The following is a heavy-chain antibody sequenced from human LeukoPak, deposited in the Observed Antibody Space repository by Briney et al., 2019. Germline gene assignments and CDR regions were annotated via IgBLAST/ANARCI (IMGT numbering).Heavy chain of an antibody. CDR1: GGSFSGYY. CDR3: ARIASVWYSSGWYSPGIDY. J-gene: IGHJ4*02. V-gene: IGHV4-34*01. CDR2: INHSGST. D-gene: IGHD6-19*01. Sequence: PSETLSLTCAVYGGSFSGYYWSWIRQPPGKGLEWIGEINHSGSTNYNPSLKSRVTISVDTSKNQFSLKLSSVTAADTVVYYCARIASVWYSSGWYSPGIDYWGQGTLVTVSS.